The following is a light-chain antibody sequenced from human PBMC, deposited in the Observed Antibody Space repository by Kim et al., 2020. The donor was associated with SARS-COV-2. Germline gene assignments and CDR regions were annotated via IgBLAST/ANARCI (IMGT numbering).Light chain of an antibody. CDR3: TSYTISNTWV. Sequence: GQSITISCTGSNSDIGNFNSVSWFQQYPGSVPKLLTYDVSVRSSGVSHRFSASKSDNTASLTISGLQAEDEAVYYCTSYTISNTWVFGGGTKLTVL. CDR1: NSDIGNFNS. J-gene: IGLJ3*02. CDR2: DVS. V-gene: IGLV2-14*04.